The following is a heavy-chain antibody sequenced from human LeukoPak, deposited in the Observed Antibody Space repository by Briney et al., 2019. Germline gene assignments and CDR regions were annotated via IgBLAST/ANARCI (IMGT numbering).Heavy chain of an antibody. CDR2: MSPNSGDT. D-gene: IGHD7-27*01. J-gene: IGHJ4*02. CDR1: GYTFTSYD. V-gene: IGHV1-8*01. Sequence: ASVKVSCKASGYTFTSYDFNWVRQVTGQRPEWMGWMSPNSGDTGYARKFQDRVTMTRNTSISTAYMELSSLRSDDTAVYYCARGPPNWGYDYWGPGTLVTVSS. CDR3: ARGPPNWGYDY.